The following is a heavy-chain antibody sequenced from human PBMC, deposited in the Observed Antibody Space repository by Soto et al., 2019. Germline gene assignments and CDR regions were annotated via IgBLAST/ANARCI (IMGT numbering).Heavy chain of an antibody. J-gene: IGHJ3*02. V-gene: IGHV1-69*02. CDR2: IIPILGIA. CDR3: ASLNEYSRSGDAFDI. CDR1: GGTFSSYT. D-gene: IGHD6-6*01. Sequence: QVQLVQSGAEVKKPGSSVKVSCKDSGGTFSSYTISWVRRAPGQGLEWMGRIIPILGIANYAQKFQGRVTITADKSTGTAYTELISFRSEDTDVYYCASLNEYSRSGDAFDIWGQGTMVTVSS.